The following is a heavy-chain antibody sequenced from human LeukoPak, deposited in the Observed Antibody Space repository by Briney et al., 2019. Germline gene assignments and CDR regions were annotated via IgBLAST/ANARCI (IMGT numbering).Heavy chain of an antibody. Sequence: SQTLSLTCAISGDRVSSNSAAWHWIRRSPSRGLEWLGKTYYRSKWYNDYAGSVKSRISIIPDTSKNQFSLQLSSVTPEDTAVYFCARDLDDFFDYWGQGTLVTVSS. CDR1: GDRVSSNSAA. V-gene: IGHV6-1*01. CDR3: ARDLDDFFDY. CDR2: TYYRSKWYN. J-gene: IGHJ4*02.